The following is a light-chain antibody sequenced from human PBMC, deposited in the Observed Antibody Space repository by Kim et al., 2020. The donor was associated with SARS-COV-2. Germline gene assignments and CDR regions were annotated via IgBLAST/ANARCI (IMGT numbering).Light chain of an antibody. CDR2: AAF. CDR3: QHYYTVPYT. CDR1: QDIGDF. J-gene: IGKJ2*01. Sequence: DIQMSQSPSSLSASVGDRVTITCRASQDIGDFLAWFQQKPGKAPKSLIFAAFHLQSGVPSRFRGSRSGTEFALTINGLQPEDSATYYCQHYYTVPYTFGQGTKLEI. V-gene: IGKV1-16*01.